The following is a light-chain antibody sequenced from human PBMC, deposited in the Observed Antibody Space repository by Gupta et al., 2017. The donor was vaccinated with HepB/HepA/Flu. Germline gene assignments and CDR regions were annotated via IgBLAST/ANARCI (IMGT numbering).Light chain of an antibody. V-gene: IGLV2-8*01. CDR1: SSDVGGYNY. Sequence: SPLTQPPSASGSPGQSVTISCTGTSSDVGGYNYVSWYQQHPGKAPKLMIYEVNKRPSGVPDRVSGSKSGNTASLTVSGLQVEDEAAYYCSSYAGNDNFVVFGGGTNVTVL. CDR2: EVN. J-gene: IGLJ3*02. CDR3: SSYAGNDNFVV.